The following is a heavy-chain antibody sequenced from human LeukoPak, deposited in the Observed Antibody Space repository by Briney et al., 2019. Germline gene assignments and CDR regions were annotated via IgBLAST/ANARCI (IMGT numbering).Heavy chain of an antibody. Sequence: ASVKVSCKASGYTFTSYDINWVRQATGQGLEWMGWMNPNSGNTGYAQKFQGRVTMTRNTSISTAYMELSSLRSEDTAVYYCARGGYSSGWSRYYYYYYYMDVWGKGTTVTISS. D-gene: IGHD6-19*01. CDR2: MNPNSGNT. J-gene: IGHJ6*03. CDR1: GYTFTSYD. CDR3: ARGGYSSGWSRYYYYYYYMDV. V-gene: IGHV1-8*01.